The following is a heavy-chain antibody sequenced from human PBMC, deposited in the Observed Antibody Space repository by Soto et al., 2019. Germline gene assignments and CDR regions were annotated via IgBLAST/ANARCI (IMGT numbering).Heavy chain of an antibody. CDR1: GFAFGIYS. CDR3: ASRTAAAGIVA. J-gene: IGHJ4*02. Sequence: PGGSLRLSCAASGFAFGIYSMNWVRQAPGKGLEWVSFISSSSSAIYYADSVKGRFTVSRDNAKNSLFLQMSNLRAEDTAVYYCASRTAAAGIVAWGLGTLVTVSS. CDR2: ISSSSSAI. V-gene: IGHV3-48*01. D-gene: IGHD6-13*01.